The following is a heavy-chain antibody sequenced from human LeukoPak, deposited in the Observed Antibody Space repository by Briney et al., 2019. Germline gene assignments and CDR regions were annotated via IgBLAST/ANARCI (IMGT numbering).Heavy chain of an antibody. CDR3: ARVWGGGDYYDSSGYGLPIDY. CDR2: ISISSSII. CDR1: GFTFSSYS. Sequence: GGSLRLSCAASGFTFSSYSMNWVRQAPGKGLEWVSYISISSSIIYYADSVKGRFTISRDNAKNSLYLQMNCLRAEDTAVYYCARVWGGGDYYDSSGYGLPIDYWGQGTLVTVSS. D-gene: IGHD3-22*01. J-gene: IGHJ4*02. V-gene: IGHV3-48*01.